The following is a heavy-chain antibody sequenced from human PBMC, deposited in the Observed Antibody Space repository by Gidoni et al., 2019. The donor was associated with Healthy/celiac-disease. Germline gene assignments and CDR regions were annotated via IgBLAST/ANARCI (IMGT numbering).Heavy chain of an antibody. D-gene: IGHD3-3*01. CDR2: IYTSGST. CDR1: GGSISSYY. J-gene: IGHJ6*02. Sequence: QVQLQESGPGLVKPSETLSLTCTVSGGSISSYYWSWIRQPAGKGLEWIGRIYTSGSTNYNPSLKSRVTMSVETSKNQFSLKLSSVTAADTAVYYCAGVGLRTYYYYGMDVWGQGTTVTVSS. CDR3: AGVGLRTYYYYGMDV. V-gene: IGHV4-4*07.